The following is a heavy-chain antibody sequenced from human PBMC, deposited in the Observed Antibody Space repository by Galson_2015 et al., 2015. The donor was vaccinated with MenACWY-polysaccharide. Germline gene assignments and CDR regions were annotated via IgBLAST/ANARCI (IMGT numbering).Heavy chain of an antibody. J-gene: IGHJ3*02. V-gene: IGHV1-46*03. CDR3: ARESMRDYPAPCDLDR. CDR2: INPVSGGT. D-gene: IGHD5-24*01. CDR1: GITLTDYF. Sequence: SVLVCCEAGGITLTDYFFHWVRQAPGQGLAWMGVINPVSGGTSYAHMFKGRVTMTRETFLSTISMELSSLTSEDAAINFCARESMRDYPAPCDLDRWGQGTVVTVSS.